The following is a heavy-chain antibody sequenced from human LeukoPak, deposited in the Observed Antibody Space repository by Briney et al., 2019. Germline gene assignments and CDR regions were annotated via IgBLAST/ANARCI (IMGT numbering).Heavy chain of an antibody. CDR2: IYHSGST. CDR3: ARLNDYWYSSDY. J-gene: IGHJ4*02. V-gene: IGHV4-30-2*01. Sequence: SQTLSLTCAVSGGSISSGGYSWSWIRQPPGKGVEWIGYIYHSGSTYYNPSLKSRVTISVDRSKNQFSLKLSSVTAADTAVYYCARLNDYWYSSDYWGPGTLVNVSS. CDR1: GGSISSGGYS. D-gene: IGHD2-8*02.